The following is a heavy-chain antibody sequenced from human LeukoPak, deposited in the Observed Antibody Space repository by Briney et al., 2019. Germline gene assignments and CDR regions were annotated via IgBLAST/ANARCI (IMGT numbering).Heavy chain of an antibody. Sequence: PSETLSLTCTVSGGSISSSSYYWGWIRQPPGKGLEWIGSIYYSGSTYYNPSLKSRVTISVDTSKNQFSLKLSSVTAADTAVYYFGRRIRGRKEITWFDPWGQGTRVT. J-gene: IGHJ5*02. V-gene: IGHV4-39*01. D-gene: IGHD3-16*01. CDR2: IYYSGST. CDR1: GGSISSSSYY. CDR3: GRRIRGRKEITWFDP.